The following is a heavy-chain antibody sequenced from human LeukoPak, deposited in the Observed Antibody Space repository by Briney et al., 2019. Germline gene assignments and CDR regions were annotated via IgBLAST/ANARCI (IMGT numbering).Heavy chain of an antibody. CDR2: ISGSGGST. Sequence: GGSLRLSCAASGFTSSSYAMSWVRQAPGKGLEWVSAISGSGGSTYYADSVKGRFTISRDNSKNTLYLQMNSLRAEDTAVYYCAKGLYGSGREFDYGGQGTLVTVSS. D-gene: IGHD3-10*01. CDR3: AKGLYGSGREFDY. V-gene: IGHV3-23*01. J-gene: IGHJ4*02. CDR1: GFTSSSYA.